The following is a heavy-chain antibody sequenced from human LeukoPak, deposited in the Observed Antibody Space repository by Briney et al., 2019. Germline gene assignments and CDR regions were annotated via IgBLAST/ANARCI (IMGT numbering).Heavy chain of an antibody. CDR3: ARVSGDYSYGFDY. Sequence: ASVKVSCKASGYTFTSYAMHWVRQAPGQRLEWMGWINAGNGNTKYSQKLQGRVTITRDTSASTAYMELSSLRSEDTAVYYCARVSGDYSYGFDYWGQGTLVTVSS. J-gene: IGHJ4*02. V-gene: IGHV1-3*01. CDR2: INAGNGNT. D-gene: IGHD5-18*01. CDR1: GYTFTSYA.